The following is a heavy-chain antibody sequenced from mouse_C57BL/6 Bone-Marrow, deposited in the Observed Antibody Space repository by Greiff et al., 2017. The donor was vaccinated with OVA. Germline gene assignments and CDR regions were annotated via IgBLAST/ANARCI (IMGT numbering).Heavy chain of an antibody. V-gene: IGHV1-55*01. Sequence: VQLQQPGAELVKPGASVKMSCKASGYTFTSYWITWVKQRPGQGLEWIGDIYPGSGSTNSNEKFKSKATLTVDTSSSTAYMQLSSLTSEDSAVYYCARGDGSSPYYFDYWGQGTTLTVSS. CDR2: IYPGSGST. D-gene: IGHD1-1*01. CDR3: ARGDGSSPYYFDY. J-gene: IGHJ2*01. CDR1: GYTFTSYW.